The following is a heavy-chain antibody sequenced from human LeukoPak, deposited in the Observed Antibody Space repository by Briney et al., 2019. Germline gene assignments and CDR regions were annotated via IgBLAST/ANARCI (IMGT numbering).Heavy chain of an antibody. CDR2: IYYSGST. CDR3: ARVHYDYYDSSVLLDY. D-gene: IGHD3-22*01. CDR1: GGSISSYY. V-gene: IGHV4-59*08. J-gene: IGHJ4*02. Sequence: PSETLSLTCTVSGGSISSYYWSWIRQPPGKGLEWIGYIYYSGSTYYNPSLKSRVTISVDTSKNQFSLKLSSVTAADTAVYYCARVHYDYYDSSVLLDYWGQGTLVTVSS.